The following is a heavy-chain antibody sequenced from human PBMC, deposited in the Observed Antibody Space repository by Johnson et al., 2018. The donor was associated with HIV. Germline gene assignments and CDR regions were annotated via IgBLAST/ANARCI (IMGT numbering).Heavy chain of an antibody. J-gene: IGHJ3*02. CDR3: ARGPWAFDI. Sequence: VQLVESGGGLVQPGGSLRLSCAASGFTFSSYAMHWVRQAPGKGLEYVSAISSNGGSTYYANSVKGRFTISRDNSKNTLYLQMNSLRAGDTAVYYCARGPWAFDIWGQGTMVTVSS. CDR1: GFTFSSYA. V-gene: IGHV3-64*01. CDR2: ISSNGGST.